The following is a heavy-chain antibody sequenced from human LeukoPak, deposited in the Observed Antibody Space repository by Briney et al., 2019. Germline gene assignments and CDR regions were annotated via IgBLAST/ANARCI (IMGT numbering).Heavy chain of an antibody. CDR2: TYPRDGST. J-gene: IGHJ4*02. Sequence: ASVKVSCKASGYTFTSCYMHWVRQAPGQGLEWMGMTYPRDGSTSYAQKFQGRVTVTRDTSTSTVHMELSGLRSEDTAVHYCARDQEAFDYWGQGTLVTVSS. CDR3: ARDQEAFDY. CDR1: GYTFTSCY. V-gene: IGHV1-46*01.